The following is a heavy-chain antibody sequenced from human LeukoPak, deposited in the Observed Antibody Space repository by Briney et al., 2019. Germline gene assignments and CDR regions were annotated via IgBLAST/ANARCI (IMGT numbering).Heavy chain of an antibody. D-gene: IGHD3-3*01. Sequence: PGGSLRLSCSASGFTFDDYAMHWVRQAPGRGLEWVSRIDEDGKTIDYADSVKGRFTISRDNAKDTLYLQMSSLRYEDTAVYYCVSDLCGGDDQWGRGTLVTVSS. J-gene: IGHJ5*02. CDR3: VSDLCGGDDQ. V-gene: IGHV3-74*01. CDR2: IDEDGKTI. CDR1: GFTFDDYA.